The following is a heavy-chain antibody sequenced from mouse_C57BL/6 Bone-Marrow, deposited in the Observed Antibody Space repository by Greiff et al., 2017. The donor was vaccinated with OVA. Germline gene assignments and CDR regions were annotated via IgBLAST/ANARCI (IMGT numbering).Heavy chain of an antibody. J-gene: IGHJ3*01. CDR1: GYSITSGYY. CDR3: ARDLRRYYYGSSYEFAY. CDR2: ISYDGSN. V-gene: IGHV3-6*01. D-gene: IGHD1-1*01. Sequence: EVKLMESGPGLVKPSQSLSLTCSVTGYSITSGYYWNWIRQFPGNKLEWMGYISYDGSNNYNPSLKNRISITRDTSKNQFFLKLNSVTTEDTATYYCARDLRRYYYGSSYEFAYWGQGTLVTVSA.